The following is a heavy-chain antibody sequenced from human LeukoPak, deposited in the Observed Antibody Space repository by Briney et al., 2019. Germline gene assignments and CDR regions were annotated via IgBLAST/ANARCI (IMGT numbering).Heavy chain of an antibody. D-gene: IGHD2-2*01. V-gene: IGHV3-53*01. CDR3: ASEYCSSTSCRLNY. CDR1: GFTVSRNY. CDR2: IYSGGST. J-gene: IGHJ4*02. Sequence: PGGSLRLSCAASGFTVSRNYMSWVRQAPGKGLEWVSVIYSGGSTYYGDSVKGRFTISRDNSKNTLYLQMNSLRAEDTAVYHCASEYCSSTSCRLNYWGQGTLVTVSS.